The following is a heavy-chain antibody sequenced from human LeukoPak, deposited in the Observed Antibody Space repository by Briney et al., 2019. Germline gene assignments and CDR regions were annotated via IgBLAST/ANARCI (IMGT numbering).Heavy chain of an antibody. D-gene: IGHD6-19*01. Sequence: GASVKVSCKASGYTFTSYYIHWVRQAPGQGLEWMGIINPSAGSTTYAQEFQGRVTMTRDTSTRTVYMELSSLRSEDTAVYYCTTGGPLAVAPHQYYFDYWGQGTLVTVSS. CDR2: INPSAGST. CDR3: TTGGPLAVAPHQYYFDY. J-gene: IGHJ4*02. CDR1: GYTFTSYY. V-gene: IGHV1-46*01.